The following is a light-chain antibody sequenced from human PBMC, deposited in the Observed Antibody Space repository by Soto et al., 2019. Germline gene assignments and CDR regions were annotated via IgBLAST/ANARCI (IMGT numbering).Light chain of an antibody. Sequence: QSVLTQPPSVSGAPGQRVTISCTGSSSNIGAGYDVHWYRQLPGTAPKLLIYGNNNRPSGVPDRFSGSKSGTSASLAITGLQAEDEADYYCQSYDSSLSGSNVVFGGGTKLTGL. CDR2: GNN. V-gene: IGLV1-40*01. CDR3: QSYDSSLSGSNVV. CDR1: SSNIGAGYD. J-gene: IGLJ2*01.